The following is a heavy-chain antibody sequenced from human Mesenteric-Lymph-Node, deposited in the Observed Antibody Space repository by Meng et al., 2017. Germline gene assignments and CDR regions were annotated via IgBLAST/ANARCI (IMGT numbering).Heavy chain of an antibody. Sequence: GESLKISCAASGFTFSSYGMHWVRQAPGKGLEWVAVIWYDGSNKYYADSVKGRFTISRDNSKNTLYLQMNSLRAEDTAVYYCAKGRVLWFGELSDFDYWGQGTLVTVSS. D-gene: IGHD3-10*01. J-gene: IGHJ4*02. CDR2: IWYDGSNK. CDR3: AKGRVLWFGELSDFDY. CDR1: GFTFSSYG. V-gene: IGHV3-33*06.